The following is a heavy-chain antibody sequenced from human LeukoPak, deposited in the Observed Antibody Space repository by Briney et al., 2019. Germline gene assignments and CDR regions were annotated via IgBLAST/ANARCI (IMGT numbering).Heavy chain of an antibody. Sequence: SETLSLTCGVSGGSIDITNYWSWVRQAPGKGLEWIGEISHSGTTNYNPSLSSRVTMFLDRANNQFSLSLTSVTAADSAVYYCTRENRPFCPFAYWGQGVLVTVSS. CDR3: TRENRPFCPFAY. J-gene: IGHJ4*02. CDR2: ISHSGTT. CDR1: GGSIDITNY. V-gene: IGHV4-4*02. D-gene: IGHD2/OR15-2a*01.